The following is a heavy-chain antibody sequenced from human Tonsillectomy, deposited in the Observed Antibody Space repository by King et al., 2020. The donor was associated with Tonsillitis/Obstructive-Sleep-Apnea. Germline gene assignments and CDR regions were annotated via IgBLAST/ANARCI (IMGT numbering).Heavy chain of an antibody. CDR3: ARQIVVVVTARRTYAFDY. J-gene: IGHJ4*02. V-gene: IGHV4-39*01. CDR2: IYYSGST. Sequence: LQLQESGPGLVKPSETLSLTCTVSGGSISSSSYYWGWIRQPPGKGLEWIGSIYYSGSTYYNPSLKSRVTISVDTSKNQFSLKLSSVTAADTAVYYCARQIVVVVTARRTYAFDYWGQRTLVTVSS. CDR1: GGSISSSSYY. D-gene: IGHD2-21*02.